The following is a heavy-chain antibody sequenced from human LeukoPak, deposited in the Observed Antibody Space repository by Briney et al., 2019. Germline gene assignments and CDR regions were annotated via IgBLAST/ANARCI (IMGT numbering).Heavy chain of an antibody. D-gene: IGHD6-19*01. Sequence: GGPLRLSCAASGFTFSSYGMHWVRQAPGKGLEWVAVIWYDGSNKYYADSVKGRFTISRDNSKNTLYLQMNSLRAEDTAVYYCARSRQQWLGSYGMDVWGKGTTVTVSS. J-gene: IGHJ6*04. V-gene: IGHV3-33*01. CDR3: ARSRQQWLGSYGMDV. CDR2: IWYDGSNK. CDR1: GFTFSSYG.